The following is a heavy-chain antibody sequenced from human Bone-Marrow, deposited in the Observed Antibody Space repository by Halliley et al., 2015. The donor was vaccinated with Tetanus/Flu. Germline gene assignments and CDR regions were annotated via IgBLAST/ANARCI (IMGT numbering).Heavy chain of an antibody. V-gene: IGHV3-21*01. Sequence: SLRLSCAASGLTFSSFRMNWVRQAPGKGLEWVSSISSSGSYIYYADSVNGRFTISRDNAKKSLYLQMNSLRAEDTAVYFCARDRGSRYSDGTGAFDIWGQGTMVTVSS. J-gene: IGHJ3*02. CDR2: ISSSGSYI. CDR3: ARDRGSRYSDGTGAFDI. CDR1: GLTFSSFR. D-gene: IGHD3-22*01.